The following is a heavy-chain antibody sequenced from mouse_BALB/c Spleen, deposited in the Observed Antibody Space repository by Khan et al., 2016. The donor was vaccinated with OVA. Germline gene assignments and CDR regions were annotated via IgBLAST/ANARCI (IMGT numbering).Heavy chain of an antibody. CDR3: ATSYDDYG. CDR2: IYPGDGDT. D-gene: IGHD2-4*01. Sequence: VQLQESGAELARPGASVKLSCKASGYTFTSYWMQWVKQRPGQGLEWIGAIYPGDGDTRYTQKFKGKATLTADKSSSTAYMQLSSLASEDSAVYYCATSYDDYGWGQGTLVTVSA. J-gene: IGHJ3*02. CDR1: GYTFTSYW. V-gene: IGHV1-87*01.